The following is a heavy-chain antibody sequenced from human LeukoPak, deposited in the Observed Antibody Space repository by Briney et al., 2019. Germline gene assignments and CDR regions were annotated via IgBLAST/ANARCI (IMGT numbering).Heavy chain of an antibody. D-gene: IGHD2-15*01. J-gene: IGHJ4*02. CDR1: GLTFSDYA. CDR3: AKDYSDSRVADVFLEY. CDR2: ITSGFTP. Sequence: GGSLSLSCAASGLTFSDYAMSWFRQAPGKGLEWVSGITSGFTPHYADSVKGRFTISRDNSKNTFHLQLDSLRAEDTAVYYCAKDYSDSRVADVFLEYWGQGTLVTVSS. V-gene: IGHV3-23*01.